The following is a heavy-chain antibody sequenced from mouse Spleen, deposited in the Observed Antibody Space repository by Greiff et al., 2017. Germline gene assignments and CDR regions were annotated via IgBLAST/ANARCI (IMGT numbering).Heavy chain of an antibody. CDR2: ISSGGSYT. CDR1: GFTFSSYA. J-gene: IGHJ3*01. Sequence: DVQLVESGGGLVKPGGSLKLSCAASGFTFSSYAMSWVRQSPEKRLEWVAEISSGGSYTYYPDTVTGRFTISRDNAKNTLYLEMSSLRSEDTAMYYCARDGNYEAWFAYWGQGTLVTVSA. D-gene: IGHD2-1*01. V-gene: IGHV5-9-4*01. CDR3: ARDGNYEAWFAY.